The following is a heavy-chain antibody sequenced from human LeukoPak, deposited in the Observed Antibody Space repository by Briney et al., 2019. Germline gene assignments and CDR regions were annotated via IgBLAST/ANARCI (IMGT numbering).Heavy chain of an antibody. J-gene: IGHJ4*02. V-gene: IGHV4-4*07. Sequence: PSETLSLTCTVSGGSISSYYWSWIRQPAGKGLEWIGRIYTSGSTNYNPSLKSRVTMSVDTSKNQFSLKLSSVTAADTAVYYCARGRGSTGAVKYYFDYWGQGTLVTVSS. CDR2: IYTSGST. CDR3: ARGRGSTGAVKYYFDY. D-gene: IGHD3-10*01. CDR1: GGSISSYY.